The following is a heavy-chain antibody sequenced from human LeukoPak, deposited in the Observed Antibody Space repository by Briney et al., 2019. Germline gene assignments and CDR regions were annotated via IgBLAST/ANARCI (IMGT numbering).Heavy chain of an antibody. J-gene: IGHJ4*02. CDR2: IYYSGST. D-gene: IGHD3-10*01. Sequence: SETLSLTCAVSGGSISSGGYSWSWIRQPPGKGLEWIGYIYYSGSTNYNPSLKSRVTISVDTSKNQFSLKLSSVTAADTAVYYCARAYYQNYFDYWGQGTLVTVSS. CDR3: ARAYYQNYFDY. CDR1: GGSISSGGYS. V-gene: IGHV4-61*08.